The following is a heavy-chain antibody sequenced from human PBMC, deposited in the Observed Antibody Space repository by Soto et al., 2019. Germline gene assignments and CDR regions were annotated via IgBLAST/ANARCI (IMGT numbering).Heavy chain of an antibody. D-gene: IGHD3-10*01. CDR1: GGSISSGGYS. J-gene: IGHJ6*02. V-gene: IGHV4-30-2*01. Sequence: QLQLQESGSGLVKPSQTLSLTCAVSGGSISSGGYSWSWIRQPPGKGLEWIGYIYHSGSTYYNPSLKSRVTISVDRFKNQFSLKLSSVTAADTAVYYCAKSGSYYNPYYYYGMNVWGQGTTVTVSS. CDR2: IYHSGST. CDR3: AKSGSYYNPYYYYGMNV.